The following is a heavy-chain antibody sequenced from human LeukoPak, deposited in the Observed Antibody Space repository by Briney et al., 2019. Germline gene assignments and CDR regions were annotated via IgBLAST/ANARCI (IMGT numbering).Heavy chain of an antibody. CDR3: ARDREWEPSYFDY. V-gene: IGHV1-69*05. Sequence: SVKVSCKASGGTFSSYAISWVRQAPGQGLEWMGGITPVFGTANYAQKFQGRVTITTDESTSTAYMELRSLRSDDTAVYYCARDREWEPSYFDYWGQGTLVTVSS. D-gene: IGHD1-26*01. CDR1: GGTFSSYA. J-gene: IGHJ4*02. CDR2: ITPVFGTA.